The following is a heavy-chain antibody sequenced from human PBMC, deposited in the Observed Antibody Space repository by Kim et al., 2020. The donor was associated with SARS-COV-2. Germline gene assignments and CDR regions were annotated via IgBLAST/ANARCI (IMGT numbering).Heavy chain of an antibody. CDR1: GFNLRNYA. J-gene: IGHJ6*02. D-gene: IGHD3-10*01. CDR2: VRNTDGRT. V-gene: IGHV3-23*01. Sequence: GGSLRLSCAASGFNLRNYAMAWVRQAPGTGLEWVSTVRNTDGRTYSAASVKGRITISADIYDNPLHLLMNRMGDEAAADYYCAKFGRVLGVWGRGTTVSV. CDR3: AKFGRVLGV.